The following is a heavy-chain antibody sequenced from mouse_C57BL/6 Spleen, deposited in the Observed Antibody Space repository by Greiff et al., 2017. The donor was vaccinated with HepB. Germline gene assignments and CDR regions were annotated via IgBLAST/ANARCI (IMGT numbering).Heavy chain of an antibody. CDR2: INPNNGGT. CDR3: ARREYGNRGFAY. Sequence: EVKLMESGPELVKPGASVKIPCKASGYTFTDYNMDWVKQSHGKSLEWIGDINPNNGGTIYNQKFKGKATLTVDKSSSTAYMELRSLTSEDTAVYYCARREYGNRGFAYWGQGTLVTVSA. J-gene: IGHJ3*01. D-gene: IGHD2-10*02. CDR1: GYTFTDYN. V-gene: IGHV1-18*01.